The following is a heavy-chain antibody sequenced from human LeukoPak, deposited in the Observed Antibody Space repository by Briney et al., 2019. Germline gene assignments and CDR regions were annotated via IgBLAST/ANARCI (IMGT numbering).Heavy chain of an antibody. CDR2: ISWNSGSI. Sequence: GGSLRLSCAASGFTFDDYAMHWVRQAPGKGLEWVSGISWNSGSIGYADSVKGRFTTSRDNAKNSLYLQMNSLRAEDTAVYYCARVGALYSSSSPVDYWGQGTLVTVSS. J-gene: IGHJ4*02. D-gene: IGHD6-6*01. V-gene: IGHV3-9*01. CDR3: ARVGALYSSSSPVDY. CDR1: GFTFDDYA.